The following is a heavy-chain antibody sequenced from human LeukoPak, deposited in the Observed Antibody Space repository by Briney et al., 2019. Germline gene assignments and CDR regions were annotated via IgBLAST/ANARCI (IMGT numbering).Heavy chain of an antibody. CDR3: AKDHGMITFGGVIVPEYYFDY. CDR2: ISGSGGSP. Sequence: GGSLRLSCAASGFTFSSYAMSWVRQAPGKGQEWVSSISGSGGSPYYADSVKGRFTISRDNSKNTLYLQMNSLRAEDTAVYYCAKDHGMITFGGVIVPEYYFDYWGQGTLVTVSS. CDR1: GFTFSSYA. J-gene: IGHJ4*02. V-gene: IGHV3-23*01. D-gene: IGHD3-16*02.